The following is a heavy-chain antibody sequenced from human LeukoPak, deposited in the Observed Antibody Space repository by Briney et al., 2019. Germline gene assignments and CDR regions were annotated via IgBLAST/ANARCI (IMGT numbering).Heavy chain of an antibody. Sequence: GGSLRLSCAASGFTFSNYIMNWVRQAPGKGLEWVSSISGSSSYIYYADSVKGRFTISRDNAKNSPYLQMNSLRAEDTAVYYCARGNINFDYWGQGTLVTVSS. CDR2: ISGSSSYI. CDR1: GFTFSNYI. CDR3: ARGNINFDY. J-gene: IGHJ4*02. V-gene: IGHV3-21*01.